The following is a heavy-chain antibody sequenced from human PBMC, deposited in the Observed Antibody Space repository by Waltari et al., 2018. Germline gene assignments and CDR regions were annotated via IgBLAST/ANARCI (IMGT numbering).Heavy chain of an antibody. D-gene: IGHD3-22*01. CDR3: ARPHGVVVVTDAFDI. CDR1: GFPFGSYS. CDR2: ISSSSSTI. J-gene: IGHJ3*02. Sequence: EVQLVESGGGLVQPGGSLSLPCAASGFPFGSYSMNWVRQAPGKGLEWVSYISSSSSTIYYADSVKGRFTISRDNAKNSLYLQMNSLRAEDTAVYYCARPHGVVVVTDAFDIWGQGTMVTVSS. V-gene: IGHV3-48*01.